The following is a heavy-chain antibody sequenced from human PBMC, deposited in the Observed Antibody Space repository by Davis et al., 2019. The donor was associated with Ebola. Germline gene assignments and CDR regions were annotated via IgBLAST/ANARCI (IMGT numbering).Heavy chain of an antibody. D-gene: IGHD3-22*01. CDR2: INADNGNT. Sequence: ASVKVSCKASGYTFTHYAIHWVRQAPGQSLEWMGWINADNGNTKYSQTFQAGVTITRDTSASTAYMEVSSLRFEDTAVYYCARVQTGYYYDSSDSPSWFDPWGQGTLVTVSS. J-gene: IGHJ5*02. CDR3: ARVQTGYYYDSSDSPSWFDP. CDR1: GYTFTHYA. V-gene: IGHV1-3*01.